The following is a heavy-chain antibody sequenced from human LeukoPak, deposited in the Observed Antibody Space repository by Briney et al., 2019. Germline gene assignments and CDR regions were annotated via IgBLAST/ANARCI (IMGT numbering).Heavy chain of an antibody. Sequence: PGGSLRLSCAASGFTFSSYSMNWVRQAPGKGLEWVSAISGSGGSTYYADSVKGRFTISRDNSKNTLYLQMNSLRAEDTAVYYCAKDPPLRDYFDYWGQGTLVTVSS. D-gene: IGHD3-3*01. J-gene: IGHJ4*02. V-gene: IGHV3-23*01. CDR1: GFTFSSYS. CDR3: AKDPPLRDYFDY. CDR2: ISGSGGST.